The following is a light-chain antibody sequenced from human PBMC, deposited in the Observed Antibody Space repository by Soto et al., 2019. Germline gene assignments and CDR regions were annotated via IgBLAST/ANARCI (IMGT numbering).Light chain of an antibody. CDR3: QQYFASSWT. Sequence: EIVLTQSPGTLSSSPGERATLSCRASQSVSSSYLAWYQHKPGQAPRLLIYATSSRATGIPDRFGGSGSGTDFTLTISRLEPEDFAVYYCQQYFASSWTFCQGTKVDIK. V-gene: IGKV3-20*01. CDR2: ATS. J-gene: IGKJ1*01. CDR1: QSVSSSY.